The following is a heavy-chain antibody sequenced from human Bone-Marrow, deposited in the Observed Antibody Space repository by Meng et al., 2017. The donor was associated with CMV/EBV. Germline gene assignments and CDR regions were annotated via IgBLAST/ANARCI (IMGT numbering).Heavy chain of an antibody. D-gene: IGHD1-26*01. Sequence: SETLSLTCTVSGGSISSSSYYWSWIRQPPGKGLEWIGYIYYSGSTNYNPSLKSRVTISVDTSKNQFSLKLSSVTAADTAVYYCARGDSGSHVKYAFDIWGQGTMVTVSS. J-gene: IGHJ3*02. CDR2: IYYSGST. V-gene: IGHV4-61*01. CDR1: GGSISSSSYY. CDR3: ARGDSGSHVKYAFDI.